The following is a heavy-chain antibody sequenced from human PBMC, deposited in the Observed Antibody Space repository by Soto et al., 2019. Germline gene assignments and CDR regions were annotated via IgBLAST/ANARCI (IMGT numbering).Heavy chain of an antibody. CDR3: AKVGSGWSNWFDP. V-gene: IGHV3-23*01. J-gene: IGHJ5*02. D-gene: IGHD6-19*01. CDR2: ISGSGGST. CDR1: GCNFSSYA. Sequence: PGRSLRLSCAASGCNFSSYAMSWVRQAPGKGLEWVSAISGSGGSTYYADSVKGRFTISRDNSKNTLYLQMNSLRAEDTAVYYCAKVGSGWSNWFDPWGQGTLVTVSS.